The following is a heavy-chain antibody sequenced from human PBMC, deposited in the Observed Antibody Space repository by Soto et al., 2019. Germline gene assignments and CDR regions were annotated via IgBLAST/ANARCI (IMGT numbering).Heavy chain of an antibody. CDR3: ARHPPRTYYDILTGYYNVIRDWFDP. V-gene: IGHV5-10-1*01. Sequence: PGESLKISCKGSGYSFTSYWISWVRQMPGKGLEWMGRIDPSDSYTNYSPSFQGHVTISADKSISTAYLQWSSLKASDTAVYYCARHPPRTYYDILTGYYNVIRDWFDPWGQGTLVTVSS. D-gene: IGHD3-9*01. CDR1: GYSFTSYW. J-gene: IGHJ5*02. CDR2: IDPSDSYT.